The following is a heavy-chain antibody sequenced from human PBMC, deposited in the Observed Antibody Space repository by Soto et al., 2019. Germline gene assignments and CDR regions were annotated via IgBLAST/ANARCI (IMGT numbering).Heavy chain of an antibody. Sequence: VGSLRLSCAASGFTFSSYAMHWVRQAPGKGLEWVAVISYDGSNKYYTDSVKGRFTISRDNSKNTLYLQMNSLRVEDTAVYFCARDGMDVWGQGTTVTVSS. CDR3: ARDGMDV. CDR1: GFTFSSYA. V-gene: IGHV3-30-3*01. J-gene: IGHJ6*02. CDR2: ISYDGSNK.